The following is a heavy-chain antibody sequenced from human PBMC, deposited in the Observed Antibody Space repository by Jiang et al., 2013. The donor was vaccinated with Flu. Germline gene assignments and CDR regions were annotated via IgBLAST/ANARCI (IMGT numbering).Heavy chain of an antibody. J-gene: IGHJ4*02. CDR1: GGSISSSSYY. D-gene: IGHD6-13*01. CDR3: ARHVVGRSSWYEDY. Sequence: SGPGLVKPSETLSLTCTVSGGSISSSSYYWGWIRQPPGKGLEWIGSIYYSGSTYYNPSLKSRVTISVDTSKNQFSLKLSSVTAADTAVYYCARHVVGRSSWYEDYWGQGTLVTVSS. CDR2: IYYSGST. V-gene: IGHV4-39*01.